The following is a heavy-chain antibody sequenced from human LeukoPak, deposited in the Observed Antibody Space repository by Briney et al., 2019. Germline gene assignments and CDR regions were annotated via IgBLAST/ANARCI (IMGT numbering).Heavy chain of an antibody. J-gene: IGHJ2*01. CDR2: ISSGGGST. CDR1: GFTFSSYA. Sequence: GGSLRLSCASSGFTFSSYAMGWVRQPPGKGLEWVSGISSGGGSTYYTDSMKGRFTISRDNSKNTLYLQMNSLTAEDTALYYCANARGTSSSYFDLWGRGTLVTVSS. D-gene: IGHD6-6*01. CDR3: ANARGTSSSYFDL. V-gene: IGHV3-23*01.